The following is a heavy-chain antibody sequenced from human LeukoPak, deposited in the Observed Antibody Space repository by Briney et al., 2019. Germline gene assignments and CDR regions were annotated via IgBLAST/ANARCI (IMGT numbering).Heavy chain of an antibody. CDR3: AKRDTSAWSSLDY. J-gene: IGHJ4*02. Sequence: GGSLRLSCAASGFTFSSFAMSWVRQAPGKGLEWVSSIGAAGYGTYYADSVKGRFTISRDNSTNTVHLQMNSLRAEDTAVYYCAKRDTSAWSSLDYWGQGPLVTASS. V-gene: IGHV3-23*01. CDR1: GFTFSSFA. CDR2: IGAAGYGT. D-gene: IGHD3-22*01.